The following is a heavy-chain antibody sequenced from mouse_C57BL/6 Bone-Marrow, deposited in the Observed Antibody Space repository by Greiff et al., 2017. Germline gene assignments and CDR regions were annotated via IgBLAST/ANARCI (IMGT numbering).Heavy chain of an antibody. J-gene: IGHJ3*01. CDR3: ARGGSWFAY. CDR1: GFTFSSYA. V-gene: IGHV5-4*01. CDR2: ISDGGSYT. Sequence: EVQVVESGGGLVKPGGSLKLSCAASGFTFSSYAMSWVRQTPEKRLEWVATISDGGSYTYYPDNVKGRITISRDNAKNNLYLQMSHLKSEDTAMYYCARGGSWFAYWGQGTRVTVTA.